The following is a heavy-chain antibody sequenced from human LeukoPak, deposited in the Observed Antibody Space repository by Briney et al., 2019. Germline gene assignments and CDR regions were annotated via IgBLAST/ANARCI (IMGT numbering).Heavy chain of an antibody. V-gene: IGHV1-2*02. J-gene: IGHJ4*02. CDR3: ARDLTVQAVVTAHFDY. CDR2: INPNSGAT. Sequence: GASVKVSCKASGYTFTGHYIHWVRQAPGQGLEWMGWINPNSGATKSAQKFQGRVTMTRDTSITTAYMELSRLRSDDTAVYYCARDLTVQAVVTAHFDYWGQGTLVTVSS. D-gene: IGHD2-21*02. CDR1: GYTFTGHY.